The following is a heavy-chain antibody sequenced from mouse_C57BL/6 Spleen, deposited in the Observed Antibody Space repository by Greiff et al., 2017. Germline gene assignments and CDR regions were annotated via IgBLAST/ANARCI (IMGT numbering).Heavy chain of an antibody. J-gene: IGHJ2*01. Sequence: VQLQQSGAELVMPGASVKLSCKASGYTFTSYWMHWVKQRPGQGLEWIGNIDPSDSEIHYNQKFKDKATLTVDKSSSTAYMQLSSLTSEDAAVYYGARRGGYDYEGDFDYWGQGTTLTVSS. D-gene: IGHD2-4*01. CDR1: GYTFTSYW. V-gene: IGHV1-52*01. CDR2: IDPSDSEI. CDR3: ARRGGYDYEGDFDY.